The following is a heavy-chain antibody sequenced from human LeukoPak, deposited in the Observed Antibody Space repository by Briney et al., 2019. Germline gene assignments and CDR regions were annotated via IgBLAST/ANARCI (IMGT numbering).Heavy chain of an antibody. J-gene: IGHJ6*03. CDR1: GGSISSGSYY. CDR2: IYTSGST. CDR3: ARGVSGEYYYYYMDV. D-gene: IGHD3-10*01. Sequence: SETLSLTCTVSGGSISSGSYYWSWIRQPAGKGLEWIGRIYTSGSTNYNPSLKSRVTISVDTSKNQFSLKLSSVTAADTAVYYCARGVSGEYYYYYMDVWGKGTTVTVSS. V-gene: IGHV4-61*02.